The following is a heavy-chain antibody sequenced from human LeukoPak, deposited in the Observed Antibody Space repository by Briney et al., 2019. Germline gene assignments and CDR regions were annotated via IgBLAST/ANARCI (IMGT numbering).Heavy chain of an antibody. J-gene: IGHJ4*02. CDR1: GGSISSYY. Sequence: PSETLSLTCTVSGGSISSYYWSWIRQPPGKGLEWIGYIYYSGSTNYNPSLKSRVTISVDTSKNQFSLKLCSVTAADTAVYYCAGQGGAAIYWGQGTLVTVSS. CDR2: IYYSGST. CDR3: AGQGGAAIY. D-gene: IGHD1-26*01. V-gene: IGHV4-59*08.